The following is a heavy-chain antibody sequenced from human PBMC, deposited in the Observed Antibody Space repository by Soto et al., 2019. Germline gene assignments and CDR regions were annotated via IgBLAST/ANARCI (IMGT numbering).Heavy chain of an antibody. Sequence: EVQLMESGGGLVKPGGSLRLSCTASGFSISSAWMNWVRQAPGKGLEWVGRIKTKTQGETTDYPAPVKGRFTISRDDSKNTLYLQKNSLKMEDTAVYYCTTGSVHGYWGQGTLVTVSS. CDR2: IKTKTQGETT. D-gene: IGHD3-3*01. J-gene: IGHJ4*02. V-gene: IGHV3-15*07. CDR1: GFSISSAW. CDR3: TTGSVHGY.